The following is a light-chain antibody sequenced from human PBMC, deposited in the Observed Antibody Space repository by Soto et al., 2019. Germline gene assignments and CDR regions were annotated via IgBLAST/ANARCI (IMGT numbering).Light chain of an antibody. CDR1: NIGSKS. CDR3: QVWDSGPDHVV. Sequence: SYELTQSPSMSVAPGQTATITCGGNNIGSKSVQWYQQKSGQAPVLVVYDDTDRPSGIPERFSGSNSGNTVTLTISRVEAEDEADYSCQVWDSGPDHVVFGGGTKLTVL. CDR2: DDT. V-gene: IGLV3-21*02. J-gene: IGLJ2*01.